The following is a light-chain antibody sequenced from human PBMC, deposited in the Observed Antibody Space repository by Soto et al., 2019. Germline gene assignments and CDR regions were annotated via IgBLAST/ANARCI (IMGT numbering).Light chain of an antibody. Sequence: QSVLTQPPSVSAAPGQKVTISCSGSSSNIGNNYVSWYQQLPGTAPKLLIYENNKRPSGTPDRFSGSKSGTSATLGITGLQTGDEADYYCGTWDSSLSAGGVFGGGTKVTVL. CDR3: GTWDSSLSAGGV. CDR1: SSNIGNNY. CDR2: ENN. J-gene: IGLJ3*02. V-gene: IGLV1-51*02.